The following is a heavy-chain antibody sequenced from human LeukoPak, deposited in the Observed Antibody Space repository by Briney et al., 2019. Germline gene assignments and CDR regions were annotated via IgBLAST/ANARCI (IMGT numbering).Heavy chain of an antibody. D-gene: IGHD3-22*01. J-gene: IGHJ3*02. CDR1: GFTFSSYA. V-gene: IGHV3-23*01. CDR2: VRGSGGST. CDR3: AKSGPDSSGMTDAFDI. Sequence: PGGSLRLSCAASGFTFSSYAMRWVRQAPGKGLEWVSAVRGSGGSTYYADSVKGRFTISRDNSKNTLYLQMNSLRAEDTAVYYFAKSGPDSSGMTDAFDIWGQGTMVTVSS.